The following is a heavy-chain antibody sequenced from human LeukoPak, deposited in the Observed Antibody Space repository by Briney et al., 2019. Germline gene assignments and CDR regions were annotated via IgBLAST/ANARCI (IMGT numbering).Heavy chain of an antibody. Sequence: SETLSLTCAVSGYSISSGYYWGWIRQPPGKGLEWIGSIYHSGSTYYNPSLKSRVTISVDTSKNQFFLKLSSVTAADTAVYYCAGLGGTKGYWGQGTLVTVSS. V-gene: IGHV4-38-2*01. CDR2: IYHSGST. D-gene: IGHD2-2*01. CDR3: AGLGGTKGY. CDR1: GYSISSGYY. J-gene: IGHJ4*02.